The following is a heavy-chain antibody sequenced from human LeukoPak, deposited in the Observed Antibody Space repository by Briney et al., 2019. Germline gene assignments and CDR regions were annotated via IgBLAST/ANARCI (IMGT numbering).Heavy chain of an antibody. V-gene: IGHV5-51*01. J-gene: IGHJ4*02. CDR3: ARHYCSSTSCCPFDY. CDR2: IYPGDSDT. Sequence: GESLKISCKGSGYSFTSYWIGWVRQMPGKGLEWMGIIYPGDSDTRYSPSFQGQVTISADKSISTAYLQWSSLKASDTAMYYCARHYCSSTSCCPFDYWGQGTLVTVSS. CDR1: GYSFTSYW. D-gene: IGHD2-2*01.